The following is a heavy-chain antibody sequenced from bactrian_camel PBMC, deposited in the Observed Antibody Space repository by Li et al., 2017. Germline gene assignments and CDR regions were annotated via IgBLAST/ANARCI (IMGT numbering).Heavy chain of an antibody. CDR2: IDSDGMT. D-gene: IGHD2*01. CDR3: AADLHPIARCSRGYCPGYNR. Sequence: HVQLVESGGGSVQAGGSLRLSCEVSGYTYCTYDMSWYRQAPGKAREFVSAIDSDGMTTYAGSVKGRFTISKDNAKNTLYLQMNSLKPEDSAMYYCAADLHPIARCSRGYCPGYNRWGQGTQVTVS. V-gene: IGHV3S53*01. J-gene: IGHJ4*01. CDR1: GYTYCTYD.